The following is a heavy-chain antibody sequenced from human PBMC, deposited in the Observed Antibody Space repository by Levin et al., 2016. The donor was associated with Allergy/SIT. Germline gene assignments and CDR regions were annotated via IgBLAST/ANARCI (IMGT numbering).Heavy chain of an antibody. J-gene: IGHJ3*01. CDR1: GYNFTSYW. V-gene: IGHV5-51*01. CDR3: ASPPLGYCSSTTCHMV. D-gene: IGHD2-2*01. CDR2: IYPGDSET. Sequence: GESLKISCKGSGYNFTSYWIGWVRQMPGKGLEWMGIIYPGDSETRYSPSFQGQVTISADKSISTAYLQWSSLKASDTAMYFCASPPLGYCSSTTCHMVWGQGTMVTVSS.